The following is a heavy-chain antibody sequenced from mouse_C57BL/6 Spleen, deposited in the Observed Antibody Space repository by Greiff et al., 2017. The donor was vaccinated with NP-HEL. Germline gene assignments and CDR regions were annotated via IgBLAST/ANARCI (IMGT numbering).Heavy chain of an antibody. CDR2: IDPETGGT. J-gene: IGHJ4*01. Sequence: QVQLQQSGAELVRPGASVTLSCKASGYTFTDYEMHWVKQTPVHGLEWIGAIDPETGGTAYNQKFKGKAILTADKSSSTAYMELRSLTSEDSAVYYCTQVTTVVAPYYAMDYWGQGTSVTVSS. CDR3: TQVTTVVAPYYAMDY. D-gene: IGHD1-1*01. CDR1: GYTFTDYE. V-gene: IGHV1-15*01.